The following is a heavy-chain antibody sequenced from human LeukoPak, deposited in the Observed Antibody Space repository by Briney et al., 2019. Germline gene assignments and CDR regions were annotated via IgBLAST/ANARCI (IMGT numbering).Heavy chain of an antibody. V-gene: IGHV4-59*01. D-gene: IGHD3-22*01. CDR3: AREYFDRTFDY. CDR2: IYYSGST. CDR1: GGSISSNY. Sequence: SQTLSLTCTVAGGSISSNYWSWIRQPPGKGLEWIGHIYYSGSTNYNPSLKSRVTISVDTSTKKFSLNLRSVTAADTAVYYCAREYFDRTFDYWGQGTLVTVSS. J-gene: IGHJ4*02.